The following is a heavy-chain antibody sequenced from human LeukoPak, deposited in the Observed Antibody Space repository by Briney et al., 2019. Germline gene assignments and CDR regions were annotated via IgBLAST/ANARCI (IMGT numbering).Heavy chain of an antibody. D-gene: IGHD5-12*01. CDR1: GGTFSSYA. V-gene: IGHV1-69*01. CDR2: IIPIFGTA. CDR3: ARAEYSGYSGGLYNWFDP. J-gene: IGHJ5*02. Sequence: SVKVSCKASGGTFSSYAISWVRQAPGQGLEWMGGIIPIFGTANYAQKFQGRVTITADESTSTAYMELSSLRSEDTAVYYCARAEYSGYSGGLYNWFDPWGQGTLVTVSS.